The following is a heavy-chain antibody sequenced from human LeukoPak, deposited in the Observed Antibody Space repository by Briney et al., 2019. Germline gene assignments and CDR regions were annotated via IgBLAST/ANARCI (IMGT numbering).Heavy chain of an antibody. J-gene: IGHJ4*02. D-gene: IGHD3-3*01. CDR2: IIPMSSTT. V-gene: IGHV1-69*13. Sequence: GASVKVSCKASGGTFSSHSFNWVRQAPGQGLEWMGGIIPMSSTTKYAQNFQGRVTITADESTSTAFMELSSLRPEGTAVYYCARPRTYYDSWSGYPPFDYWGQGTLVTVSS. CDR3: ARPRTYYDSWSGYPPFDY. CDR1: GGTFSSHS.